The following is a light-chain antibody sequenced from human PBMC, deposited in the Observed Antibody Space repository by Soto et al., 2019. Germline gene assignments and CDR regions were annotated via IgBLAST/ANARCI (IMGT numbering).Light chain of an antibody. V-gene: IGKV3-20*01. J-gene: IGKJ1*01. CDR3: QQYATLWT. CDR2: GAS. CDR1: QSVSSNF. Sequence: EIVLTQSPGTLSLSPGERATLSCRASQSVSSNFLAWYQQKPGQAPRLLIYGASNRATGIPDRFSGSGSGKDFTLTIARLEPEDFAVYYCQQYATLWTFGQGTKVEI.